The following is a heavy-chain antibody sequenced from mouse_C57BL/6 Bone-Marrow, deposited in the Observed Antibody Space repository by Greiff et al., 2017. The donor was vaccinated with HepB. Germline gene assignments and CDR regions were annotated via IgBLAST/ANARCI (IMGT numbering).Heavy chain of an antibody. CDR2: IYPGRGST. J-gene: IGHJ2*01. CDR1: GYTFTSYW. D-gene: IGHD1-1*01. V-gene: IGHV1-55*01. Sequence: VQLQQSGAELVKPGASVKMSCKASGYTFTSYWITWVKQRPGQGLEWIGDIYPGRGSTNYNEKFKSKATLTVDTSSSTAYMQLSSLTSEDSAVYYCARDSDYGSSTDYWGQGTTLTVSS. CDR3: ARDSDYGSSTDY.